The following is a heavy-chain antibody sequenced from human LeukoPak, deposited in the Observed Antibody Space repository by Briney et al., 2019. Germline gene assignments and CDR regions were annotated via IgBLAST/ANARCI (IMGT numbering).Heavy chain of an antibody. D-gene: IGHD2-2*01. Sequence: GGSLRLSCAASGFTFSSYGMHWVRQAPGKGLEWVAVISYDGSNKYYADSVKGRFTISRDNSKNTLYLQMNSLRAEDTAVYYCAKDRKAAISYYYYYGMDVWGQGTTVTVSS. CDR1: GFTFSSYG. CDR2: ISYDGSNK. J-gene: IGHJ6*02. V-gene: IGHV3-30*18. CDR3: AKDRKAAISYYYYYGMDV.